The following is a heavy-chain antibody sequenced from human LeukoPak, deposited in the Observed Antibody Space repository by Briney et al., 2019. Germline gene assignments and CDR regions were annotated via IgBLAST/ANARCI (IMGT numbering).Heavy chain of an antibody. D-gene: IGHD6-13*01. CDR1: GFTFSGYA. J-gene: IGHJ4*02. Sequence: GGSLRLSCAASGFTFSGYAMSWVRQAPGKGLEWVSAISGSGGSTYYADSVKGRFTISRDNSKNTLYLQMNSLRAEDTAVYYCARYSSSWYSPFDYWGQGTLVTVSS. V-gene: IGHV3-23*01. CDR3: ARYSSSWYSPFDY. CDR2: ISGSGGST.